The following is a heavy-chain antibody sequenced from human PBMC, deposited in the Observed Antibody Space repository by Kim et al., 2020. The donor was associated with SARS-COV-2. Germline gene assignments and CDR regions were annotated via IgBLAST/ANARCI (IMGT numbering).Heavy chain of an antibody. CDR2: YI. CDR3: APAGGSYGY. D-gene: IGHD1-26*01. J-gene: IGHJ4*02. Sequence: YIYYADSVKGRFTISRDNAKNSLYLQMNSLRAEETAVYYCAPAGGSYGYWGQGTLVTVSS. V-gene: IGHV3-21*01.